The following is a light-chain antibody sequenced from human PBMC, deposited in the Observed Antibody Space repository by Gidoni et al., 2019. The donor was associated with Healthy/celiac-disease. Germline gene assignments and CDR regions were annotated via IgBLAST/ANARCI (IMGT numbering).Light chain of an antibody. CDR1: QSFSSSY. J-gene: IGKJ1*01. CDR2: GAS. Sequence: IVLTQSPGTLSLSPGERATLSGRASQSFSSSYLAWYQQKPGQAPRLLIYGASSRATGIPDRFSGSGSGTDFTLTISRLEPEDFAVYYCQQYGSSRTFGQGTKVEIK. CDR3: QQYGSSRT. V-gene: IGKV3-20*01.